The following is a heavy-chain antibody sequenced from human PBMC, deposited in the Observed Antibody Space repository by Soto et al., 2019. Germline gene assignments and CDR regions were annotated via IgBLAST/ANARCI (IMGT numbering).Heavy chain of an antibody. V-gene: IGHV4-31*03. CDR3: ARGKNGDPRYYFDY. Sequence: QVQLQESGPGLVKPSQTLSLTCTVSGGSISSGGYYWSWIRQHPGKGLEWIGYIYYSGSTYYNPSLKSRVTISVDTSKNQFSLKPSSVTAADTAVYYCARGKNGDPRYYFDYWGQGTLVTVSS. CDR1: GGSISSGGYY. J-gene: IGHJ4*02. D-gene: IGHD4-17*01. CDR2: IYYSGST.